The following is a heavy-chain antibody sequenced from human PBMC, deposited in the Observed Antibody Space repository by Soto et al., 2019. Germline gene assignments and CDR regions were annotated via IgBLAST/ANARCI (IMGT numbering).Heavy chain of an antibody. CDR1: GDSVSSNSAA. CDR3: ARVMFYCTNGVCYTGPSFDY. D-gene: IGHD2-8*01. CDR2: TYYRSKWYN. Sequence: PSQTLSLTCAISGDSVSSNSAAWNWIRQSPSRGLEWLGRTYYRSKWYNDYAVSVKSRITINPDTSKNQFSLQLNSVTPEDTAVYYCARVMFYCTNGVCYTGPSFDYWGQGTLVTVSS. J-gene: IGHJ4*02. V-gene: IGHV6-1*01.